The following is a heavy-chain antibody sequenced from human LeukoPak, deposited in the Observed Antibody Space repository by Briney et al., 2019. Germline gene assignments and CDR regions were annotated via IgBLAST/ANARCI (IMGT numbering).Heavy chain of an antibody. V-gene: IGHV1-24*01. J-gene: IGHJ4*02. D-gene: IGHD5-18*01. CDR2: FDPEDGET. CDR3: ATGGGRVATAFLYFDY. Sequence: ASVKVSCKVSGYTLTELSMHWVRQAPGKGLEWMGGFDPEDGETNYAQKFQGRVTMTEDTSTDTAYMELSSLRSEDTAVYYCATGGGRVATAFLYFDYWGQGTLVTVSS. CDR1: GYTLTELS.